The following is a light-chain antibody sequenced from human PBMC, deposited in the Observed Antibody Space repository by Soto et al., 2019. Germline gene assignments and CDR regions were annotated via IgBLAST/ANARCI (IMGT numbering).Light chain of an antibody. CDR2: EVN. Sequence: QSPLTQPPSASGSPGQSVTISCSGTSSDVGCFNYVSWYQQHPGRAPKVLIYEVNKRPSGVPDRLSGSKSGSTASLTVSGLQAEDEAEYYCSSYAVTNIFVFGTGTKLTVL. J-gene: IGLJ1*01. CDR3: SSYAVTNIFV. CDR1: SSDVGCFNY. V-gene: IGLV2-8*01.